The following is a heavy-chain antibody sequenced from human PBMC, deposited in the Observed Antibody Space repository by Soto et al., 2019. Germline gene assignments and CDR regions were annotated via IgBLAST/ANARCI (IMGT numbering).Heavy chain of an antibody. CDR2: INPKGGGT. J-gene: IGHJ4*02. D-gene: IGHD3-10*01. CDR3: ARAVHTMIQGVRFRVDQ. Sequence: ASVKVSCKASGYTFTAYYIHWVRQAPGQGLEWMGWINPKGGGTKYAQKFEGRVTRTRNTSINTAYMELTRLTSDDTAVYYCARAVHTMIQGVRFRVDQWGQGTLVTVSS. CDR1: GYTFTAYY. V-gene: IGHV1-2*02.